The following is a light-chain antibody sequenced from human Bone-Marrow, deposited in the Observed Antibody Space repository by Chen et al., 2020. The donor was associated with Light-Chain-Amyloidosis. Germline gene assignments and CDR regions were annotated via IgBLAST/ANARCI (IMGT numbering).Light chain of an antibody. J-gene: IGLJ3*02. CDR3: CAYTGSSTWV. Sequence: QSALTQPSSVSGSPGQSLTISFPASNSDVGNYNLISGYQHHPGKAPKLIIYGDFKRPSGVSNRFSGSKSGNTASLTISGLQNEDEAHYHCCAYTGSSTWVFGGGTKLTVL. CDR2: GDF. CDR1: NSDVGNYNL. V-gene: IGLV2-23*01.